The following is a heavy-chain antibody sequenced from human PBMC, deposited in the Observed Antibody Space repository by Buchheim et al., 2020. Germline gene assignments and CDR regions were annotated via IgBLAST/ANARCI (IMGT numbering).Heavy chain of an antibody. V-gene: IGHV3-7*01. CDR1: GFTFSDYW. J-gene: IGHJ4*02. Sequence: EVHLVESGGGLAQPGGSLSLSCAASGFTFSDYWMSWVRQAPGKGLEWVANIKQDGSEKYYVDSVKGRFTISRDNAKNSLYLQMNSLRAEDTAVYYCARVMWYSSGPGDYWGQGTL. CDR3: ARVMWYSSGPGDY. CDR2: IKQDGSEK. D-gene: IGHD6-19*01.